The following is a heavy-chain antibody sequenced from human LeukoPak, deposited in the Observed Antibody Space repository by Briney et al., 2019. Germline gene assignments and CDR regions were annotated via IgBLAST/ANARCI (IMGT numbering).Heavy chain of an antibody. CDR1: GFTFSNFA. CDR3: ARIGAGSSRDY. D-gene: IGHD6-13*01. J-gene: IGHJ4*02. CDR2: IVGSSST. Sequence: PGGSLRLSCAASGFTFSNFAMTWVRQAPGKGLEWVSSIVGSSSTYYADSLKGRFTISRDNAKNSLYLQMNSLRAEDTAVYYCARIGAGSSRDYWGQGILVTVSS. V-gene: IGHV3-21*01.